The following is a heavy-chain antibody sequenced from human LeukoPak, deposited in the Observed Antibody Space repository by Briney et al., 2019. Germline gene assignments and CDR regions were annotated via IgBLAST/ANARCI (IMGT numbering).Heavy chain of an antibody. CDR1: GFTFSGSA. CDR2: IRSKANSYAT. Sequence: GGSLRLSCAASGFTFSGSAMHWVRQASVKGLEWVGRIRSKANSYATAYAASVKGRFTISRDDSKNTAYLQMNSLKTEDTAVYYCTRQDPALGWGQGTLVTVSS. CDR3: TRQDPALG. J-gene: IGHJ4*02. V-gene: IGHV3-73*01.